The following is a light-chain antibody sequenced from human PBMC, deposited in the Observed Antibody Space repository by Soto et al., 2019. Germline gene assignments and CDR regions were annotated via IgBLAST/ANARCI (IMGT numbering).Light chain of an antibody. CDR1: QSVISNY. Sequence: EIVLTQSPGTLSLSPGERATLSCRASQSVISNYLAWYQQKPGLAPRLLIYGASSRAAGIPDRFSGSGSGTDFTLTISRLEPEDFAVYCWQQYGSSLTFGQGTKVEIK. CDR2: GAS. CDR3: QQYGSSLT. J-gene: IGKJ1*01. V-gene: IGKV3-20*01.